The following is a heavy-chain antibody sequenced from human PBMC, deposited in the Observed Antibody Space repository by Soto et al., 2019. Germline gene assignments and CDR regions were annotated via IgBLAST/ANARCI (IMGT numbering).Heavy chain of an antibody. J-gene: IGHJ4*02. CDR1: GFTFDDYA. CDR3: AKGVGYYGDYALDDY. V-gene: IGHV3-9*01. Sequence: EVQLVESGGGLVQPGRSLRLSCAASGFTFDDYAMHWVRQAPGKGLEWVSGISWNSGSIGYAGSVKGRFTISGDNAKNSRYLQMNSLRAEDTALYYCAKGVGYYGDYALDDYWGQGTLVTVSS. CDR2: ISWNSGSI. D-gene: IGHD4-17*01.